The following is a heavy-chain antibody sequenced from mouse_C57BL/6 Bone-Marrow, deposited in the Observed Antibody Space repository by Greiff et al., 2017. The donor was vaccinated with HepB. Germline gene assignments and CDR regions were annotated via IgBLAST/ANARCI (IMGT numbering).Heavy chain of an antibody. V-gene: IGHV10-1*01. Sequence: EVQLVESGGGLVQPKGSLKLSCAASGFSFNTYAMNWVRQAPGKGLEWVARIRSKSNNYATYYADSVKDRVTISRDDSESMLYLQMNNLKTEDTAMYYCVGYGNYVAMDYWGQGTSVTVSS. CDR1: GFSFNTYA. CDR3: VGYGNYVAMDY. J-gene: IGHJ4*01. D-gene: IGHD2-10*02. CDR2: IRSKSNNYAT.